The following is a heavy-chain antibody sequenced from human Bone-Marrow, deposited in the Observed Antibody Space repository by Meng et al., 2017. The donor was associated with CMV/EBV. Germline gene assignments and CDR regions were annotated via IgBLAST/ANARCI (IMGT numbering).Heavy chain of an antibody. CDR2: IRPILTRT. D-gene: IGHD3-3*01. Sequence: SVKVSCKASGGSFSISWVRQAPGQGLEWMGGIRPILTRTDYAQKFQGRVTINADKITSTVYMELSNLRSEDTAVYYCVKWIFGMAIGNFAMDVWGQGTTVTASS. CDR3: VKWIFGMAIGNFAMDV. V-gene: IGHV1-69*10. J-gene: IGHJ6*02. CDR1: GGSFS.